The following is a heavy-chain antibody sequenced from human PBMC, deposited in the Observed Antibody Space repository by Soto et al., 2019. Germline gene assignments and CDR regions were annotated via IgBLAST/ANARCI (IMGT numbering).Heavy chain of an antibody. D-gene: IGHD3-16*01. CDR3: TTPTSNFYYYYMDV. Sequence: PGGSLRLSCAASGFTFSNAWMNWVRQAPGKGLEWVGRIKSKTDGGTTDYAAPVKGRFTISRDDSKNTLYLQMDSLKTEDTAVYYCTTPTSNFYYYYMDVWGKGTTVTVSS. J-gene: IGHJ6*03. CDR2: IKSKTDGGTT. CDR1: GFTFSNAW. V-gene: IGHV3-15*01.